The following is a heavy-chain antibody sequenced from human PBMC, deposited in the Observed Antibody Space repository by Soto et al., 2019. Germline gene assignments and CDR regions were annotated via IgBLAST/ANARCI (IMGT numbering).Heavy chain of an antibody. J-gene: IGHJ6*02. V-gene: IGHV1-2*04. D-gene: IGHD3-3*01. CDR1: VYTFTGYY. CDR3: ARDSNTIFGVVTISYYYYGMDV. CDR2: INPNSGGT. Sequence: ASVKVSCKASVYTFTGYYIHWVRQAPGQGLEWMGWINPNSGGTNYAQKFQGWVTMTRDTSISTAYMELSRLRSDDTAVYYCARDSNTIFGVVTISYYYYGMDVWGQGTTVTVSS.